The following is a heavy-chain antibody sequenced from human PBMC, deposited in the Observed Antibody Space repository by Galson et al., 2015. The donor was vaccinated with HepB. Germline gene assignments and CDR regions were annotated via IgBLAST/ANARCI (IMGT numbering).Heavy chain of an antibody. J-gene: IGHJ6*03. CDR1: GGTFSSYA. V-gene: IGHV1-69*13. CDR3: ARASYYYDSSGYHYYYYYMDV. Sequence: SVKVSCKASGGTFSSYAISWVRQAPGQGLEWMGGIIPIFGTANYAQKFQGRVTITADESTSTAYTELSSLRSEDTAVYYCARASYYYDSSGYHYYYYYMDVWGKGTTVTVSS. D-gene: IGHD3-22*01. CDR2: IIPIFGTA.